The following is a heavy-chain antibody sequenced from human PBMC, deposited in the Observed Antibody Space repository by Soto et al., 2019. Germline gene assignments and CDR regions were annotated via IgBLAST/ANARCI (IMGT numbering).Heavy chain of an antibody. CDR3: ARGGNEYRY. J-gene: IGHJ4*02. Sequence: EVQVVESGGGLVQPGGSLRLSCAASGFTISDHFIDWVRQAPGKGLELVGRTKNIGNNYATEYAGSVKGRFTISRDDSRNSVYPYMNRLKSEDTAVYFCARGGNEYRYWGQGTLLTVSS. V-gene: IGHV3-72*01. CDR2: TKNIGNNYAT. D-gene: IGHD5-12*01. CDR1: GFTISDHF.